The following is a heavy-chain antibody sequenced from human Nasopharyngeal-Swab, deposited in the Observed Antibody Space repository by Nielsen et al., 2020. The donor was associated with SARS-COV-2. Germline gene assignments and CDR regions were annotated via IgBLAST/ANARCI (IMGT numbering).Heavy chain of an antibody. CDR3: ARPGYDSSGYTSYFDY. J-gene: IGHJ4*02. D-gene: IGHD3-22*01. V-gene: IGHV4-39*01. Sequence: RQAPGKGLEWIGSIYYSGSTYYNPSLKSRVTISVDTSKNQFSLKLSSVTAADTAVYYCARPGYDSSGYTSYFDYWGQGTLGTVSS. CDR2: IYYSGST.